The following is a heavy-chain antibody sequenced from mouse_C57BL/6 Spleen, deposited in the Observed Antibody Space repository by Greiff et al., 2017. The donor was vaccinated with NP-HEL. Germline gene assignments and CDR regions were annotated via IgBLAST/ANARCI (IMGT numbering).Heavy chain of an antibody. CDR1: GYAFSSSW. Sequence: VQLQQSGPELVKPGASVKISCKASGYAFSSSWMNWVKQRPGKGLEWIGRIYPGDGATNYNGKFKGKATLTADKSSSTAYMQLSSLTSEDSAVYFCARGAYYSNYDYFDYWGQGTTLTVSS. D-gene: IGHD2-5*01. CDR3: ARGAYYSNYDYFDY. J-gene: IGHJ2*01. V-gene: IGHV1-82*01. CDR2: IYPGDGAT.